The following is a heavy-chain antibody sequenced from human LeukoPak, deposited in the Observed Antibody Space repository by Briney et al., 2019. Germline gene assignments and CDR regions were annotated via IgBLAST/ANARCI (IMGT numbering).Heavy chain of an antibody. J-gene: IGHJ4*02. CDR1: GFTFDDYA. Sequence: GGSLRLSCAASGFTFDDYAMHWVRQAPGKGLEWVSGINSKSTTTTYAGSVKGRFTISRDNAKNSLYLQMNSLRPDDTALYFCATRSKSFAFDYWGQGTLVTVSS. CDR2: INSKSTTT. D-gene: IGHD3-10*01. CDR3: ATRSKSFAFDY. V-gene: IGHV3-9*01.